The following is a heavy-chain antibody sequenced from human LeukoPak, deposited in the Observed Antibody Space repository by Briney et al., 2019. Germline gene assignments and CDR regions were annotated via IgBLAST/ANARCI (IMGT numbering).Heavy chain of an antibody. CDR3: ARGLWFQTYYFDY. Sequence: SETLSLTCAVYGGSFSGYYWSWIRQPPGKGLDWIGEINHSGSTNYNPSLKSRVTISVDTSKNQFSLKLSSVTAADPDVYYCARGLWFQTYYFDYWGQGTLVTVSS. D-gene: IGHD2-21*01. J-gene: IGHJ4*02. CDR1: GGSFSGYY. CDR2: INHSGST. V-gene: IGHV4-34*01.